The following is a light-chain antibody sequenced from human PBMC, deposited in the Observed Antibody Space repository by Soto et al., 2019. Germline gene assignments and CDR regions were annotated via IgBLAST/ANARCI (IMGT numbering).Light chain of an antibody. CDR3: TAWDDSLNGRL. CDR1: PSNIGSNA. Sequence: QSVLTQPPSASGTPGQRVTFSCSGSPSNIGSNAVNSYQQLPGTAPKLLIYSNDRRPSGVPDRFSGSKSGTSASLAISGLQSEDEADYYCTAWDDSLNGRLFGGGTKVTVL. CDR2: SND. V-gene: IGLV1-44*01. J-gene: IGLJ2*01.